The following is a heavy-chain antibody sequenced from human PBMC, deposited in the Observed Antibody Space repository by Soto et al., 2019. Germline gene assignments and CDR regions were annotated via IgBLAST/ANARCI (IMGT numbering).Heavy chain of an antibody. CDR2: IYYSGST. J-gene: IGHJ3*02. Sequence: QVQLQESGPGLVKPSQTLSLTCTVSGGSISSGGYYWSWIRQHPGKGLEWIGYIYYSGSTYYNPSLKSRVTISVDTSKNQFSLKLSSVTAADTAVYYCARDVQTYYYDSSGYYLDAFDIWGQGTMVTVSS. CDR3: ARDVQTYYYDSSGYYLDAFDI. CDR1: GGSISSGGYY. D-gene: IGHD3-22*01. V-gene: IGHV4-31*03.